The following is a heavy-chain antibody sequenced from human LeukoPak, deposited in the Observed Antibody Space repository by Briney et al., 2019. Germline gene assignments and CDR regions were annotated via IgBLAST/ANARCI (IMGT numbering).Heavy chain of an antibody. V-gene: IGHV1-24*01. CDR3: ATIVDTAMVMEDY. Sequence: ASVKVSCKVSGYTLTESSMHWVRQDPGKGLEWMGGFDPEDGETIYAQKFQGRVTMTEDTSTDTAYMELSSLRSEDTAVYYCATIVDTAMVMEDYWGEGTLVTVAS. D-gene: IGHD5-18*01. CDR2: FDPEDGET. CDR1: GYTLTESS. J-gene: IGHJ4*02.